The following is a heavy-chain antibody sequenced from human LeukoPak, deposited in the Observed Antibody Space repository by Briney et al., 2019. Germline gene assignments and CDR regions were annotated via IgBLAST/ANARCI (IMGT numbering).Heavy chain of an antibody. V-gene: IGHV4-59*01. D-gene: IGHD3-16*01. CDR3: ARETSQKGAHYMDV. Sequence: SETLSLTCTVSGGSISSYYWSWIRQPPGKGLKWSGNIYYSGDTTYSPSLRSRVTISVDTSKNQLSLKLSSVTAADTAVYYCARETSQKGAHYMDVWGKGTTITISS. CDR1: GGSISSYY. CDR2: IYYSGDT. J-gene: IGHJ6*03.